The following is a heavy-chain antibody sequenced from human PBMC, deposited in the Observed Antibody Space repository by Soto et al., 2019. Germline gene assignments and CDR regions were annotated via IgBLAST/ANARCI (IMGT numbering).Heavy chain of an antibody. J-gene: IGHJ4*02. CDR3: ARAGNYYDSSGYLNFDY. V-gene: IGHV1-2*04. Sequence: ASVKVSCKASGYTFTGYAMHWVRQAPGQRLEWMGWINPNSGGTNYAQKFQGWVTMTRDTSISTAYMELSRLRSDDTAVYYCARAGNYYDSSGYLNFDYWGQGTLVTVSS. CDR2: INPNSGGT. D-gene: IGHD3-22*01. CDR1: GYTFTGYA.